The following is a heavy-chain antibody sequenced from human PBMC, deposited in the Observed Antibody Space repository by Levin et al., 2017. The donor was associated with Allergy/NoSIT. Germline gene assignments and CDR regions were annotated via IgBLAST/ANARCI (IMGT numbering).Heavy chain of an antibody. Sequence: QTGGSLRLSCAASGFTFSSYGMHWVRQAPGKGLEWVAVIWYDGSNKYYADSVKGRFTISRDNSKNTLYLQMNSLRAEDTAVYYCARERAHYDFRNPYFDYWGQGTLVTVSS. CDR3: ARERAHYDFRNPYFDY. J-gene: IGHJ4*02. CDR2: IWYDGSNK. CDR1: GFTFSSYG. V-gene: IGHV3-33*01. D-gene: IGHD3-3*01.